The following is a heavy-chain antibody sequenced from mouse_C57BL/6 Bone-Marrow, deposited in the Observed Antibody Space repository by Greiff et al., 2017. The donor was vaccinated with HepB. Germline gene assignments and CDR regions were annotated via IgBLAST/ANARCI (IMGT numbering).Heavy chain of an antibody. CDR2: ISDGGSYT. D-gene: IGHD2-3*01. V-gene: IGHV5-4*01. Sequence: EVHLVESGGGLVKPGGSLKLSCAASGFTFSSYAMSWVRQTPEKRLECVATISDGGSYTYYPDNVKGRFTISRDNAKNNLYLQMSHLKSEDTAMYYCARGLYDGYYDYSLDYWGQGTSVTVSS. CDR1: GFTFSSYA. CDR3: ARGLYDGYYDYSLDY. J-gene: IGHJ4*01.